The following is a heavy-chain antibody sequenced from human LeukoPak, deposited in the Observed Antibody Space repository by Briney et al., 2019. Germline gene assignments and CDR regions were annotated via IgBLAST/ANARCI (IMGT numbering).Heavy chain of an antibody. Sequence: SETLSLTCTVSGGTISSYYWNWIRQPPGKGLEWIGYIHYGGSTKYNPSLKSRVTISVDTSKNQFSLKLSSVTAADTAVYYCARWYSSGWAFDYWGQGTLVTVSS. CDR3: ARWYSSGWAFDY. D-gene: IGHD6-19*01. CDR1: GGTISSYY. V-gene: IGHV4-59*08. J-gene: IGHJ4*02. CDR2: IHYGGST.